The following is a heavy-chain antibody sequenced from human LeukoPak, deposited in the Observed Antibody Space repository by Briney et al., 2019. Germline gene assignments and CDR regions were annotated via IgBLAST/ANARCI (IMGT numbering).Heavy chain of an antibody. Sequence: TSETLSLTCTVTGGSFRTYYWSWIRQSPGKGLEWIGYLYYNGSPNYNPSLRSRVTMSIDTSKNQFYLNLSSVTAADTAVFYCARHGSDGAFDFWGRGTLVPVSS. J-gene: IGHJ4*02. CDR2: LYYNGSP. V-gene: IGHV4-59*08. D-gene: IGHD6-19*01. CDR1: GGSFRTYY. CDR3: ARHGSDGAFDF.